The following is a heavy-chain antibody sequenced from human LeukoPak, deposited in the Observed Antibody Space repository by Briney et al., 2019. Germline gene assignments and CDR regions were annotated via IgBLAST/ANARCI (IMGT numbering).Heavy chain of an antibody. J-gene: IGHJ4*02. Sequence: SETLSLTCTVSGGSISSSSYYWGWIRQPPGKGLEWIGSIYYSGSTYYNPSLKSRVTISVDTSKNQFSLKLSSVTAADTAVYYCARQRIFGVVENWGQGTLVTVSS. CDR2: IYYSGST. V-gene: IGHV4-39*01. D-gene: IGHD3-3*01. CDR1: GGSISSSSYY. CDR3: ARQRIFGVVEN.